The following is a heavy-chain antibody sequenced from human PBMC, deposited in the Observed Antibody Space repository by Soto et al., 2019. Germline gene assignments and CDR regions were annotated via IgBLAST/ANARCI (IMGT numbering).Heavy chain of an antibody. CDR3: ARGFPLCFDP. Sequence: ASVKVSCKASGYTFTDNAMHWVRQAPGQRLEWMGWINAGNGNTKYSQKFQGRVTITRDTSASTAYMELSSLRSEDTAVYYCARGFPLCFDPWGQGTLVTVTS. CDR2: INAGNGNT. V-gene: IGHV1-3*01. CDR1: GYTFTDNA. J-gene: IGHJ5*02. D-gene: IGHD3-16*01.